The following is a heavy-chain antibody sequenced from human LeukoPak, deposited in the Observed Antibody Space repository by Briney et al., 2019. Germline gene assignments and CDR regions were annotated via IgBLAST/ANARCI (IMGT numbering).Heavy chain of an antibody. J-gene: IGHJ4*02. CDR1: GFTFTNYW. CDR2: INSDGNGT. V-gene: IGHV3-74*01. CDR3: ARDGMTYGRHFDY. Sequence: GGSLRLSCAASGFTFTNYWMHWVRQVSGKGLVWVSRINSDGNGTRYADFVKGRFTISRDNAKSTVYLQMNSLRTDDTAVYYCARDGMTYGRHFDYWGQGILVTVSS. D-gene: IGHD3-10*01.